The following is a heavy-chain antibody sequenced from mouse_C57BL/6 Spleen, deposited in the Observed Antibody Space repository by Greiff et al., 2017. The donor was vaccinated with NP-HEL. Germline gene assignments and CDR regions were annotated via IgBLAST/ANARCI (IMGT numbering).Heavy chain of an antibody. J-gene: IGHJ4*01. CDR2: IYPGDGDT. CDR3: AREEDYGDYYAMDY. V-gene: IGHV1-82*01. Sequence: VQLQQSGPELVKPGASVKISCKASGYAFSSSWMNWVKQRPGTGLEWIGRIYPGDGDTNYNGKFKGKATLTADKSSSTAYMQLSSLTSEDSAVYFCAREEDYGDYYAMDYWGQGTSVTVSS. D-gene: IGHD2-4*01. CDR1: GYAFSSSW.